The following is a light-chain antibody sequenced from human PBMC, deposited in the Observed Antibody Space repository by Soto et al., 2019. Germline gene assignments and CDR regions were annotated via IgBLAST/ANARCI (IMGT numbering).Light chain of an antibody. CDR2: WAS. CDR1: RSLLHGSNNENF. Sequence: DIVMTQSPDSLAVSLGERATINCKSSRSLLHGSNNENFLAWYQQRPGQPPKLLFYWASTRQSGVPERFSGSRSETDFTLTISSLRAEDVAVYYCQQYFGIPLTFGGGTKVEIK. CDR3: QQYFGIPLT. V-gene: IGKV4-1*01. J-gene: IGKJ4*01.